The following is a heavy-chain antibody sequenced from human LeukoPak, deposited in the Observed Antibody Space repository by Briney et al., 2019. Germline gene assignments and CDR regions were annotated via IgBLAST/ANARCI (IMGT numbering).Heavy chain of an antibody. D-gene: IGHD3-3*01. CDR1: GGSISSYY. CDR2: IYYSGRT. Sequence: SETLSLTCTVSGGSISSYYWSWLRQPPGKGLEWIGYIYYSGRTNYNPSLKSRVTISVDTSKNQSSLKLSSVTAADTAVYYCARAGDYDFWSGYPNDAFDIWGQGTMVTVSS. V-gene: IGHV4-59*08. CDR3: ARAGDYDFWSGYPNDAFDI. J-gene: IGHJ3*02.